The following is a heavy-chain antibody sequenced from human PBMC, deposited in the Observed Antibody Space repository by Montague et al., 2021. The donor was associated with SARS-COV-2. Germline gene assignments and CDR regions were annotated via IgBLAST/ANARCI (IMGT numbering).Heavy chain of an antibody. V-gene: IGHV6-1*01. CDR2: TYYRSMWKS. D-gene: IGHD6-13*01. J-gene: IGHJ4*02. CDR3: VRGIEAAGSYDY. CDR1: GDSVSSNRAT. Sequence: CAISGDSVSSNRATWNWIRQSPSRGLEWLGRTYYRSMWKSDYARSLESRIAINPDTSKNQFSLQLSSVTPEDTALYYCVRGIEAAGSYDYWGQGTLVTVSS.